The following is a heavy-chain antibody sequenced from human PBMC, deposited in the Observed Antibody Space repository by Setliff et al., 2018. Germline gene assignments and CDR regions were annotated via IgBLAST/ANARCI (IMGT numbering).Heavy chain of an antibody. CDR1: GFTVSSND. CDR3: AKVKKPLIRGSGFDY. CDR2: LYGGGNT. V-gene: IGHV3-53*05. J-gene: IGHJ4*02. D-gene: IGHD2-8*01. Sequence: LRLSCAASGFTVSSNDMSWVRQAPGKGLEWIALLYGGGNTFYADSVKGRFTIFRDNSKNTLFLQMTSLRPEDTGIYYCAKVKKPLIRGSGFDYWGRGTLVTVSS.